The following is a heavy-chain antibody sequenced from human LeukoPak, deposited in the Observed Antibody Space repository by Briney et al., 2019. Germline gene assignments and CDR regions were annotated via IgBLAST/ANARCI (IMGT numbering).Heavy chain of an antibody. CDR3: GRGRGNGRPENYFDY. V-gene: IGHV1-8*01. CDR2: MNPNSGNT. J-gene: IGHJ4*02. D-gene: IGHD2-8*01. Sequence: ASVKVSCKASGYTFTSYDINWVRQATGQGPEWMGWMNPNSGNTGYVQRFQGRVTMTRNTSIGTAYMELNSLRSEDTAVYFCGRGRGNGRPENYFDYWGQGTLVTVSS. CDR1: GYTFTSYD.